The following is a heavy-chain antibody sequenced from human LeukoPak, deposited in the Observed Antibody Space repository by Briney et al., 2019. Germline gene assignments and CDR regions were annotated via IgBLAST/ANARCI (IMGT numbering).Heavy chain of an antibody. CDR2: IYYSGST. D-gene: IGHD3-10*01. CDR3: ARDTYYYGSGSPWRHHYYYGMDV. V-gene: IGHV4-30-4*08. Sequence: SETLSLTCAVYGGSFSGYYWSWIRQPPGKGLEWIGYIYYSGSTYYNPSLKSRVTISVDTSKNQFSLKLSSVTAADTAVYYCARDTYYYGSGSPWRHHYYYGMDVWGQGTTVTVSS. CDR1: GGSFSGYY. J-gene: IGHJ6*02.